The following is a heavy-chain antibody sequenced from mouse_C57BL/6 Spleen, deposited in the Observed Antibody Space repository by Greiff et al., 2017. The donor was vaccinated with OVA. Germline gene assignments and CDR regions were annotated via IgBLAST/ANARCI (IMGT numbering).Heavy chain of an antibody. Sequence: EVQLQQSGPELVKPGASVKISCKASGYTFTDYYMNWVKQSHGKSLEWIGDINPNNGGTSYNQKFKGKATLTVDKSSSTAYMELRSLTSEDSAVYYCARGGHYYGSSYEAMDYWGQGTSVTVSS. V-gene: IGHV1-26*01. J-gene: IGHJ4*01. CDR2: INPNNGGT. CDR3: ARGGHYYGSSYEAMDY. CDR1: GYTFTDYY. D-gene: IGHD1-1*01.